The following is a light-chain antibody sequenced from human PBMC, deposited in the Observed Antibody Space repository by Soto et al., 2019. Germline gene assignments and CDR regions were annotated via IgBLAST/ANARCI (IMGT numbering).Light chain of an antibody. CDR1: QDIRNE. V-gene: IGKV1-17*01. CDR3: LQHNTYPPLT. J-gene: IGKJ4*01. Sequence: DIQMTQSPSSLSASVGDRVTITCRASQDIRNELGWYQQKPGKAPKRLIYAASSLQSGVPSRFSASGSGTEFTLTISSLQPEDFATYYGLQHNTYPPLTFGGGTKVEI. CDR2: AAS.